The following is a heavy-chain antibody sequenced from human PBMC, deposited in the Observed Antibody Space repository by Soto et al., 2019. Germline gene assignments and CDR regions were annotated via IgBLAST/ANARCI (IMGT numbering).Heavy chain of an antibody. D-gene: IGHD3-22*01. Sequence: VSVKVYGKASGYTFTSYFMHCVRRAPGQVLEWMGIINPSGGSTSYAQKFQGRVTMTRDTSTSTVYMELSSLRSEDTAVYYCAREGYYYDSSGYYPYGMDVWGQGTTVTVS. CDR2: INPSGGST. CDR3: AREGYYYDSSGYYPYGMDV. CDR1: GYTFTSYF. J-gene: IGHJ6*02. V-gene: IGHV1-46*01.